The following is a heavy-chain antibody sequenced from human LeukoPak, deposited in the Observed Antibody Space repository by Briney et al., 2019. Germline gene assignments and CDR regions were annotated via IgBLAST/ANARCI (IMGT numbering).Heavy chain of an antibody. V-gene: IGHV4-59*01. Sequence: SETLSLTCTVSGGSISSYYWSWIRQPPGKGLEWIGYIYYSGSTNYNPSLKSRVTISVDTSKNQFSLKLSSVTAADTAVYYCARGGGIVATIDCWGQGTPVTVSS. CDR2: IYYSGST. CDR3: ARGGGIVATIDC. D-gene: IGHD5-12*01. CDR1: GGSISSYY. J-gene: IGHJ4*02.